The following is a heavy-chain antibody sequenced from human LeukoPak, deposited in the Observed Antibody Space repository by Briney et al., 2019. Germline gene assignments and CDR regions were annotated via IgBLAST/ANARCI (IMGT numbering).Heavy chain of an antibody. J-gene: IGHJ6*03. CDR3: AKNYGSGSSVKYYYYMDV. D-gene: IGHD3-10*01. Sequence: GGSLRLSCAASGFTFTSYAMSWVRQAPEKGLEWVSVISASGGSTYYADSVKGRFTISRDNSKNTLYLQMNSLRAEDSAVYYCAKNYGSGSSVKYYYYMDVWGKGTTVTVSS. V-gene: IGHV3-23*01. CDR1: GFTFTSYA. CDR2: ISASGGST.